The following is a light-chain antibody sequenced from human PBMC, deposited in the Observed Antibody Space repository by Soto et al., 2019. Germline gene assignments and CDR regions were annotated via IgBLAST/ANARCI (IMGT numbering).Light chain of an antibody. J-gene: IGLJ1*01. Sequence: QSVLTQPASVSGSPGQSITISCTGTSSDVGGYNYVSWYQQHPGKAPKLMIYDVSNRPSGVSNRFSGSKSGNTASLTISGLQAEDEADYYCRSYTSSSTLFVFGTGTNVTVL. V-gene: IGLV2-14*01. CDR2: DVS. CDR3: RSYTSSSTLFV. CDR1: SSDVGGYNY.